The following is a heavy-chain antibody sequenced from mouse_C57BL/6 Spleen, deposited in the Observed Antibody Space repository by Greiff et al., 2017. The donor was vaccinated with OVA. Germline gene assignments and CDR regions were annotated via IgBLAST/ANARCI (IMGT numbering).Heavy chain of an antibody. CDR2: IDPETGGT. Sequence: ESGAELVRPGASVTLSCKASGYTFTDYEMHWVKQTPVHGLEWIGAIDPETGGTAYNQKFKGKAILTADKSSSTAYMELRSLTSEDSAVYYCTRDGERYGNSAWFAYWGQGTLVTVSA. CDR3: TRDGERYGNSAWFAY. D-gene: IGHD2-10*02. V-gene: IGHV1-15*01. CDR1: GYTFTDYE. J-gene: IGHJ3*01.